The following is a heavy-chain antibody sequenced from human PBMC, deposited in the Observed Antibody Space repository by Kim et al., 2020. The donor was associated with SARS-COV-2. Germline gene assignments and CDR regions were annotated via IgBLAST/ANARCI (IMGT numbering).Heavy chain of an antibody. Sequence: YIYYADSVKGRFTISRDNAKNSLYLQMNSLRAEDTAVYYCARDESGYGDYWGQGTLVTVSS. J-gene: IGHJ4*02. D-gene: IGHD5-12*01. CDR2: YI. V-gene: IGHV3-21*01. CDR3: ARDESGYGDY.